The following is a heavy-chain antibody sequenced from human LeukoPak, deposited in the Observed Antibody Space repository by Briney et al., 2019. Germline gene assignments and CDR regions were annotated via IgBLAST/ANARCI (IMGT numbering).Heavy chain of an antibody. CDR2: IYSGGST. V-gene: IGHV3-53*05. D-gene: IGHD2-2*01. J-gene: IGHJ3*02. CDR1: GFTVSSNY. Sequence: SGGSLRLSCAASGFTVSSNYMSWVRQAPGKGVEWGSVIYSGGSTDYSESVKGRFTISRDNSKNTLYLQMNSLRSDDTAVYYCASFRDIVVVPAAIESFDIWGQGTMVTVSS. CDR3: ASFRDIVVVPAAIESFDI.